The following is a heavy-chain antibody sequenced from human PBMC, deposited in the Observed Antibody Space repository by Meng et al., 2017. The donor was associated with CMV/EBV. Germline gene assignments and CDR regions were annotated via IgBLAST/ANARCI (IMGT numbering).Heavy chain of an antibody. CDR2: IKQDGSEK. CDR1: GFTFSSYW. D-gene: IGHD2-2*01. J-gene: IGHJ3*02. Sequence: GGSLRLSCAASGFTFSSYWMSWVRQAPGKGLEWVANIKQDGSEKYYVDSVKGRFTISRDNAKNSLYLQMNSLRAEDTAVYYCARNLIYCSSTSCYEGGAFDIWGQGTRVTVSS. CDR3: ARNLIYCSSTSCYEGGAFDI. V-gene: IGHV3-7*01.